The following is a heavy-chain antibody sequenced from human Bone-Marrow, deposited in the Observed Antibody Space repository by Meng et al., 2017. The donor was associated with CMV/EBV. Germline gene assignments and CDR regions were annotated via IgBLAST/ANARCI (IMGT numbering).Heavy chain of an antibody. CDR3: AKRGSYYYDSSGYYIPSPFDH. Sequence: GESLKISCAASGFTFSSYAMSWVRQAPGKGLERVSAINGRGNNTYYADSVKGRFTISRDNSKNTLFLQMNSLRAEDTAVYYCAKRGSYYYDSSGYYIPSPFDHWGQGTLVTVSS. CDR1: GFTFSSYA. CDR2: INGRGNNT. J-gene: IGHJ4*02. V-gene: IGHV3-23*01. D-gene: IGHD3-22*01.